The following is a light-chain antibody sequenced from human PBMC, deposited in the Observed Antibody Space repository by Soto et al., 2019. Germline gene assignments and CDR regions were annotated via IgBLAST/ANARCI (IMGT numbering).Light chain of an antibody. CDR2: DVS. CDR1: SSDVGGYNY. CDR3: CSYEGSYSNV. V-gene: IGLV2-11*01. Sequence: QSALTQPRSVSGSPGQSVTISCTGTSSDVGGYNYVSWYQQHPGKAPKLMIYDVSKRPSGVTDLFAGSKSSNTASLTISGLQAEDEADYYCCSYEGSYSNVFGTGTKLTVL. J-gene: IGLJ1*01.